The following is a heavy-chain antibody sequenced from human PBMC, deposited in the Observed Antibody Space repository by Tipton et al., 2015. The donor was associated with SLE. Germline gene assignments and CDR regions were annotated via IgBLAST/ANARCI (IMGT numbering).Heavy chain of an antibody. V-gene: IGHV4-59*08. D-gene: IGHD3-3*01. Sequence: LRLSCTVSGGSISSHYWSWIRQPPGKGLEWIGYIYYSGSTNYNPSLKSRVTISVDTSKNQFSLKLSSVTAADTAVYYCARPVTIFGVITIPYWYFDLWGRGTLVTVSS. CDR2: IYYSGST. CDR1: GGSISSHY. J-gene: IGHJ2*01. CDR3: ARPVTIFGVITIPYWYFDL.